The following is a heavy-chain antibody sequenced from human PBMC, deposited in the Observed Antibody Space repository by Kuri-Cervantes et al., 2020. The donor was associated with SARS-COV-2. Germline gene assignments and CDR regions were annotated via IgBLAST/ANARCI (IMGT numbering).Heavy chain of an antibody. J-gene: IGHJ4*02. CDR3: AKGYSGSYTAHMKTHRAFDY. V-gene: IGHV3-30*18. D-gene: IGHD1-26*01. Sequence: GESLKISCAASGFTFSSYGMHWVRQAPGKGLEWVAVISYDGSNKYYADSVKGQFTSSRDNSKNTLYLQMNSLRAEDTAVYYCAKGYSGSYTAHMKTHRAFDYWGQGTLVTVSS. CDR2: ISYDGSNK. CDR1: GFTFSSYG.